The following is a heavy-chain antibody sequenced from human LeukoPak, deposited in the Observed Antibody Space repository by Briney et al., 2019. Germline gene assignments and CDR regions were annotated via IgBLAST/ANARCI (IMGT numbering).Heavy chain of an antibody. J-gene: IGHJ4*02. CDR1: GFTFSDYY. Sequence: GGSLRLSCAASGFTFSDYYMSWIRQAPGRGLEWVSYISSSGSTIYYADSVKGRFTISRDNAKNSLYLQMNSLRAEDTAVYYCARDKFYDFWSGYSTLDYWGQGTLVTVSS. V-gene: IGHV3-11*01. D-gene: IGHD3-3*01. CDR2: ISSSGSTI. CDR3: ARDKFYDFWSGYSTLDY.